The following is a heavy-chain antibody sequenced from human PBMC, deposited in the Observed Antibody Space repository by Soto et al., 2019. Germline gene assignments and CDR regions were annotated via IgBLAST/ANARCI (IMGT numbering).Heavy chain of an antibody. CDR1: GYSFTSTY. D-gene: IGHD2-21*02. J-gene: IGHJ4*02. CDR3: ALKVVTYYDN. Sequence: QVQLVQSGAEVKKPGASVRISCRASGYSFTSTYVYWGRQAPGQGPEWMGIINTAGGTTYYAQKFQGRHTITSDTSTDTIFMDLNDLASEDTAVYFCALKVVTYYDNWGQGSLLTVSS. V-gene: IGHV1-46*01. CDR2: INTAGGTT.